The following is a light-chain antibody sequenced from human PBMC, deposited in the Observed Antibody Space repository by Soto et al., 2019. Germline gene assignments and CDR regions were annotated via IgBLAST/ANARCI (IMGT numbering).Light chain of an antibody. CDR3: SSYTSSSTLYV. V-gene: IGLV2-18*02. Sequence: QSALTQPPSVSGSPGQSVTISCTGTSSDVGSYNRVSWYQQPPGTAPKLMIYEVSNRPSGVPDRFSGSKSGNTAFLTISGLQADDEADYYCSSYTSSSTLYVFGTGTKVTVL. CDR2: EVS. J-gene: IGLJ1*01. CDR1: SSDVGSYNR.